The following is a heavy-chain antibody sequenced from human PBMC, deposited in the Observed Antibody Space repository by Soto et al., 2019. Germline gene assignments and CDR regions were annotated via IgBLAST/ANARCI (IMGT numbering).Heavy chain of an antibody. CDR1: GGTFSSYA. Sequence: SVKVSCKASGGTFSSYAISWVRQAPGQGLEWMGGIIPIFGTANYAQKFQGRVTITADEYTSTAYMELSSLRSEDTAVYYCAREGILSHYFDYWGQGTLVTVSS. CDR3: AREGILSHYFDY. D-gene: IGHD6-13*01. V-gene: IGHV1-69*13. J-gene: IGHJ4*02. CDR2: IIPIFGTA.